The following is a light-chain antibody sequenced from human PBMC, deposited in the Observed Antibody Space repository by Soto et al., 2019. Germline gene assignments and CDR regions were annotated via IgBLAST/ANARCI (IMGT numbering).Light chain of an antibody. CDR1: QGVRSN. CDR3: QQYTTWPPWT. Sequence: ILMTQSPATLSVSPGERATLSCGASQGVRSNLAWYQQKPGQAPRLLIYDASSRATGIPARISGSGSETHFTLSILSLQSEDFAVYYCQQYTTWPPWTCGQGTKVEI. J-gene: IGKJ1*01. CDR2: DAS. V-gene: IGKV3-15*01.